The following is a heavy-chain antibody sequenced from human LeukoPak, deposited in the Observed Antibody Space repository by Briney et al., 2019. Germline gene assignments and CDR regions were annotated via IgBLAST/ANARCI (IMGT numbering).Heavy chain of an antibody. D-gene: IGHD6-13*01. Sequence: ASVKVSCKASGYTFTSYDINWVRQATGQGLEWMGRMNPNSGNTGYAQKFQGRVTMTRNTSISTAYMELSSLRSEDTAVYYCARVRGKQQLVHYWGQGTLVTVSS. V-gene: IGHV1-8*01. CDR2: MNPNSGNT. J-gene: IGHJ4*02. CDR1: GYTFTSYD. CDR3: ARVRGKQQLVHY.